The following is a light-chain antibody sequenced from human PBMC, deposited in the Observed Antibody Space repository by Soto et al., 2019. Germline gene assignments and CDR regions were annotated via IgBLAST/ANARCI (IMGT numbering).Light chain of an antibody. CDR3: QQRNVWPPVT. Sequence: EIVLTPSPATLSLSPGERATLSCRASPSVTNFLAWYQQKPGQAPRFLIYGAFNRATGIPARFSGSGSGTDFTLTISSLEPEDSAVYYCQQRNVWPPVTFGQGTRLEIK. V-gene: IGKV3-11*01. J-gene: IGKJ5*01. CDR2: GAF. CDR1: PSVTNF.